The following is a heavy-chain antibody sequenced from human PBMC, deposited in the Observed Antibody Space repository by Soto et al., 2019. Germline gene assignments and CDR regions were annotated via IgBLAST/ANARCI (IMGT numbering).Heavy chain of an antibody. J-gene: IGHJ4*02. D-gene: IGHD3-16*01. Sequence: QVRLVQSGAEVKKPGASVKISCETSGYTFTKFHLHWVRQAPGQGLEWMGRINPTGGTVNYALHFQGRVTVTTDTSTSTVHMELSSLRFEDTAVYYCATEGDPRLYAATVFDYWGQGTLLSVSS. CDR2: INPTGGTV. CDR1: GYTFTKFH. CDR3: ATEGDPRLYAATVFDY. V-gene: IGHV1-46*01.